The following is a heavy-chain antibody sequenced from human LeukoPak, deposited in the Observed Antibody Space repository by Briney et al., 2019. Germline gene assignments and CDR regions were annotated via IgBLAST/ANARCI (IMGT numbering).Heavy chain of an antibody. D-gene: IGHD2-21*02. Sequence: GGSLRLSCAASGFTFSSYAMSWVRQAPGKGLEWVSAISGSGGSTYYADSVKGRFTISRGNSKNTLYLQMNSLRAEDTAVYYCAPPYCGGDCYFFGGAFDIWGQGTMVTVSS. V-gene: IGHV3-23*01. CDR3: APPYCGGDCYFFGGAFDI. CDR2: ISGSGGST. J-gene: IGHJ3*02. CDR1: GFTFSSYA.